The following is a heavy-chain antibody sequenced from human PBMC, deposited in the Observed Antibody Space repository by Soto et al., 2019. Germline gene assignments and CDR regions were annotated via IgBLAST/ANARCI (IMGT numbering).Heavy chain of an antibody. J-gene: IGHJ4*02. Sequence: EVQLVESGGGLVQPGGSLRLSCAASGFTSTSYWMHWVRQAPGKGLEWVANINQDGSKKYYVESVKGRFTISRDNAKSSVYLQMNSLRAEDTAVYFCARALAATGSLWGQGTLVTVSS. D-gene: IGHD6-13*01. CDR1: GFTSTSYW. CDR2: INQDGSKK. CDR3: ARALAATGSL. V-gene: IGHV3-7*01.